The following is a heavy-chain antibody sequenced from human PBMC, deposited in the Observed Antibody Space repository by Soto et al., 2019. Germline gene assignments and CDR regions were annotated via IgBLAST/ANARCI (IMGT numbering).Heavy chain of an antibody. CDR2: ISGSGGST. CDR3: AREGGSSWYGGYYFDY. V-gene: IGHV3-23*01. Sequence: GSLRLSCAASGFTFSSYAMSWARQAPGKGLEWVSAISGSGGSTYYADSVKGRFTISRDNAKNSLYLQMNSLRAEDTAVYYCAREGGSSWYGGYYFDYWGQGTLVTVSS. D-gene: IGHD6-13*01. CDR1: GFTFSSYA. J-gene: IGHJ4*02.